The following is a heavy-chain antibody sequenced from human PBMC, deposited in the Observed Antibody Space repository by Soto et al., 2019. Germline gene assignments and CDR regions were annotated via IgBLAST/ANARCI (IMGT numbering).Heavy chain of an antibody. CDR1: GGSISTYY. CDR2: IFYSGST. Sequence: SETLSLTCTVSGGSISTYYWSWIRQPPGKGLEWIGYIFYSGSTNYNPSLKSRVTISIDTSKNQFSLKLSSVTAADTAVYYCARQIVTRWPALFDYWGQGTLVTVSS. V-gene: IGHV4-59*08. D-gene: IGHD3-16*02. J-gene: IGHJ4*02. CDR3: ARQIVTRWPALFDY.